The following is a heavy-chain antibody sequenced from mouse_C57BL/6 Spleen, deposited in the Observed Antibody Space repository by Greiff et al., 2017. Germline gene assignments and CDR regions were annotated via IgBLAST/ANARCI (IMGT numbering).Heavy chain of an antibody. CDR3: ARADYGSSYFDY. Sequence: QVQLQQSGAELVMPGASVKLSCKASGYTFTSYWMHWVKQRPGQGLEWIGEIDPSDSYTNYNQKFKGKSTLTVDKSSSTAYIQLSSLTSEDSAVYYCARADYGSSYFDYWGQGTTLTVSS. CDR1: GYTFTSYW. CDR2: IDPSDSYT. D-gene: IGHD1-1*01. J-gene: IGHJ2*01. V-gene: IGHV1-69*01.